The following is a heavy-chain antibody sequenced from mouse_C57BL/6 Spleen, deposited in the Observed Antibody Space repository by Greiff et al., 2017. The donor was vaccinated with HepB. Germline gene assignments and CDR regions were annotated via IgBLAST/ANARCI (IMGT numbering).Heavy chain of an antibody. Sequence: QVHVKQSGAELVRPGASVKLSCKASGYTFTDYYINWVKQRPGQGLEWIARIYPGSGNTYYNEKFKGKATLTAEKSSSTAYMQLSSLTSEDSAVYFCAREGDYGSPFAYWGQGTLVTVSA. V-gene: IGHV1-76*01. CDR3: AREGDYGSPFAY. D-gene: IGHD1-1*01. J-gene: IGHJ3*01. CDR2: IYPGSGNT. CDR1: GYTFTDYY.